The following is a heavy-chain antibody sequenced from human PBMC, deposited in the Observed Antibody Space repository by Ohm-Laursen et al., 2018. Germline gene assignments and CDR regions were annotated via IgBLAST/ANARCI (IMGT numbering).Heavy chain of an antibody. V-gene: IGHV3-30*18. CDR3: AKDRGLTVTLDY. CDR1: GFTLNSYG. D-gene: IGHD4-17*01. J-gene: IGHJ4*02. Sequence: SLRLSCAASGFTLNSYGIHWVRQAPGKGLEWVAVISYDGSNKYYADSVKGRFTISRDNSKNTLYLQMNSLRAEDTAVYYCAKDRGLTVTLDYWGQGTLVTVSS. CDR2: ISYDGSNK.